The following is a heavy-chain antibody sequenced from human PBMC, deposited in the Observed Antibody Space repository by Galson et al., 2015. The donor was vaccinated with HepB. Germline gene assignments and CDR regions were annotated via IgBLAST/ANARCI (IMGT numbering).Heavy chain of an antibody. J-gene: IGHJ3*02. CDR1: GYTFTSYA. CDR2: INTNTGNP. Sequence: SVKVSCKASGYTFTSYAMNWVRQAPGQGLEWMGWINTNTGNPTYAQGFTGRFVFPLDTSVSTAYLQISSLKAEDTAVYYCARAREKTYYDILTGYYRNAFDTWGQGTMVTVSS. D-gene: IGHD3-9*01. V-gene: IGHV7-4-1*02. CDR3: ARAREKTYYDILTGYYRNAFDT.